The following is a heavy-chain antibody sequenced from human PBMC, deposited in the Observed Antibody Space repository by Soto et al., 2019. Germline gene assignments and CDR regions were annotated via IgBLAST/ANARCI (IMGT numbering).Heavy chain of an antibody. V-gene: IGHV4-30-4*02. J-gene: IGHJ4*02. CDR2: IYYSGST. CDR3: ARWEGDLRFFDY. D-gene: IGHD1-26*01. Sequence: SDTLSLTCTVSGGSISSGDYYWSWIRQPPGKGLEWIGYIYYSGSTYYNPSLKSRVTISVDTSKNQFSLKLSSVTAADTAVYYCARWEGDLRFFDYWGQGTLVTVSS. CDR1: GGSISSGDYY.